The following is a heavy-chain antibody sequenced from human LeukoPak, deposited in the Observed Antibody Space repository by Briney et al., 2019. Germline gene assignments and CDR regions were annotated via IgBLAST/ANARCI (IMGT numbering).Heavy chain of an antibody. CDR2: ISDTGGRT. CDR3: ASDPAHRYCSSTSCFDY. V-gene: IGHV3-23*01. CDR1: GITLSNYG. J-gene: IGHJ4*02. D-gene: IGHD2-2*01. Sequence: HSGGSLRLSCAVSGITLSNYGMTWVRQAPGKGLEWVAGISDTGGRTNYADSVKGRFTISRDNPKNTLYLQMNSLRAEDTAVYYCASDPAHRYCSSTSCFDYWGQGTLVTVSS.